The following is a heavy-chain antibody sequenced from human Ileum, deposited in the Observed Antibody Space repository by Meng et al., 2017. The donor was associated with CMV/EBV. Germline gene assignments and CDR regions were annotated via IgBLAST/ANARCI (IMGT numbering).Heavy chain of an antibody. Sequence: GESLKISCAASGFSFSSYEMNWVRQAPGKGLEWVSYISNTGAAIKYADSVKGRFTISRDNAKNSLYLQMNSLRAEDTALYYCARVPTFGVVHLGQGTLVTVSS. CDR3: ARVPTFGVVH. CDR1: GFSFSSYE. CDR2: ISNTGAAI. J-gene: IGHJ4*02. D-gene: IGHD3-3*01. V-gene: IGHV3-48*03.